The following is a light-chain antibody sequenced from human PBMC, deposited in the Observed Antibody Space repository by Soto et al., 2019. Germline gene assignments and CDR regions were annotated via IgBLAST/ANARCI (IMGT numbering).Light chain of an antibody. V-gene: IGKV1-6*01. Sequence: IPVTMSRSPLSASVGDRVTITCRASQGIINDLGWYQQKPGTAPELLIYAASSLQSGVPSRFSGSGSGTDFTLTISSLQPEDFATYYCLQDYSWPRTFGQGTKVDIK. CDR1: QGIIND. CDR3: LQDYSWPRT. J-gene: IGKJ1*01. CDR2: AAS.